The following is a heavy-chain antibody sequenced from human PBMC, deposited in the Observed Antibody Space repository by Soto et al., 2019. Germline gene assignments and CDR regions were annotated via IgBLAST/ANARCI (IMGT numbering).Heavy chain of an antibody. J-gene: IGHJ5*02. CDR1: GFIFSSYS. D-gene: IGHD5-12*01. CDR3: ARVSSVYDPCS. Sequence: GGSLRLSCAASGFIFSSYSMNWVRQAPGKGLEWVSSISSSSSYIYYADSVKGRFTISRDNAKNSLYLQMNSLRAEDTAVYYCARVSSVYDPCSWGQGTMVTVSS. CDR2: ISSSSSYI. V-gene: IGHV3-21*01.